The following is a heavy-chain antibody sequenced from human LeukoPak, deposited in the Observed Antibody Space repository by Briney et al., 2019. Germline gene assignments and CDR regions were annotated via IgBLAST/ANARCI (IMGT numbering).Heavy chain of an antibody. CDR1: GGSFSGYY. CDR3: ARHNYDFWSGFLGPVDY. J-gene: IGHJ4*02. V-gene: IGHV4-34*01. Sequence: SETLSLTCAVYGGSFSGYYWGWIRQPPGKGREWIGNIYYSGSTYYNPSLKSRVTISVDTSKNQFSLKLSSVTAADTAVYYCARHNYDFWSGFLGPVDYWGQGTLVTVSS. CDR2: IYYSGST. D-gene: IGHD3-3*01.